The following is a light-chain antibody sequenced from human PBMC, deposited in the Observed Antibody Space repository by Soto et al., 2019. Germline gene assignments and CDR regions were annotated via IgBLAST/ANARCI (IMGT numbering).Light chain of an antibody. CDR3: QQSYTTPDT. J-gene: IGKJ2*01. Sequence: DIQMTQSPSSLSASVGDRVTITCRASQSISSYLIWYQQKPGKAPKVLIYAASSLQSGVPSRFSGSGSGTDFTLTISSLQPEDFATYYCQQSYTTPDTFGQGTKMEIK. CDR1: QSISSY. V-gene: IGKV1-39*01. CDR2: AAS.